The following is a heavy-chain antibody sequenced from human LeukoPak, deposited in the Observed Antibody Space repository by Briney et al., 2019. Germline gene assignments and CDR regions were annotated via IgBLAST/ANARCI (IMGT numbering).Heavy chain of an antibody. J-gene: IGHJ3*02. Sequence: PGGSLRLSCAASGFTFDDYAMHWVRQAPGKGLEWVSGISWNSGSIGYADSVKGRFTISRDNAKNSLYLQMNSLRAEDMALYYCAEEFRTHDAFDIWGQGTMVTVSS. CDR1: GFTFDDYA. D-gene: IGHD1-14*01. CDR3: AEEFRTHDAFDI. CDR2: ISWNSGSI. V-gene: IGHV3-9*03.